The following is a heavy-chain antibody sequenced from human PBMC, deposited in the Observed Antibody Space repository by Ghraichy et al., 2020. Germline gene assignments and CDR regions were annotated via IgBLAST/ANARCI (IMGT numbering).Heavy chain of an antibody. D-gene: IGHD1-1*01. V-gene: IGHV3-72*01. J-gene: IGHJ6*03. Sequence: GESLNISCAASGFTFSDHYMDWVRQAPGKGLEWVGRTRNKANSYTTEYAASVKGRFTISRDDSKNSLYLQMNSLKTEDTAVYYCARDVHASVDYYYYMDVWGKGTTVTVSS. CDR2: TRNKANSYTT. CDR3: ARDVHASVDYYYYMDV. CDR1: GFTFSDHY.